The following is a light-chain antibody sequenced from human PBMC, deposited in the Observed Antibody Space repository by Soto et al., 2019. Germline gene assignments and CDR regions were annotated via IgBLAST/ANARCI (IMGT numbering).Light chain of an antibody. CDR3: SSSAASNNFYFV. V-gene: IGLV2-8*01. CDR1: SSDVGGFNY. Sequence: QSVLTHPASVSGSPGQSITISCTGTSSDVGGFNYVSWYQQHPGKAPKLMIYDVSNRPSGVPDRFSGSKSGNTASLTVSGLQAEDEADYYCSSSAASNNFYFVFGGGTQLTVL. CDR2: DVS. J-gene: IGLJ3*02.